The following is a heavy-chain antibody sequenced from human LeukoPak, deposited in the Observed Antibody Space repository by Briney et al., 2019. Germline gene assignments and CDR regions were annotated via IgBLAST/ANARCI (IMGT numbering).Heavy chain of an antibody. V-gene: IGHV1-2*06. CDR3: ARVVVGGQLLFSVDWFDP. Sequence: ASVKVSCKASGYTFTGYYMHWVRQAPGQGLEWMGRINPNSGGTNYAQKFQGRVTMTRDTSISTAYMELSRLRSGDTAVYYCARVVVGGQLLFSVDWFDPWGQGTLVTVSS. D-gene: IGHD2-2*01. CDR2: INPNSGGT. J-gene: IGHJ5*02. CDR1: GYTFTGYY.